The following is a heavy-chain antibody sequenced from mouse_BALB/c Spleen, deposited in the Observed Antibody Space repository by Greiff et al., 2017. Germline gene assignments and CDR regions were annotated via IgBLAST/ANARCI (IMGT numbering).Heavy chain of an antibody. CDR3: ARQGGAY. CDR1: GFAFSSYD. V-gene: IGHV5-12-1*01. CDR2: ISSGGGST. Sequence: EVQGVESGGGLVKPGGSLKLSCAASGFAFSSYDMSWVRQTPEKRLEWVAYISSGGGSTYYPDTVQGRFTISRDNAKNTLYLQMSSLKSEDTAMYYCARQGGAYWGQGTLVTVSA. J-gene: IGHJ3*01.